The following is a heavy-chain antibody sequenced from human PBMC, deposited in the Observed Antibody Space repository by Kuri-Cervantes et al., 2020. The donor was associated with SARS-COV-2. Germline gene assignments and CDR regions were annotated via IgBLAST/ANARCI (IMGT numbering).Heavy chain of an antibody. V-gene: IGHV3-23*01. CDR3: AKHYCSSTSCSYYVDY. D-gene: IGHD2-2*01. CDR2: ISGSGGST. J-gene: IGHJ4*02. Sequence: GGSLRLSCAASGFTFSSYAMSWVRQAPGKGLEWVSAISGSGGSTYYADSVKGRFTISRDNSKNTLYLQMNSLRAEDTAVYYCAKHYCSSTSCSYYVDYWGQGTLVTVSS. CDR1: GFTFSSYA.